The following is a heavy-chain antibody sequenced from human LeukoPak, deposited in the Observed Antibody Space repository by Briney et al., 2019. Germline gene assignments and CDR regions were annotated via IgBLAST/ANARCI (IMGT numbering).Heavy chain of an antibody. CDR2: IYPGDSDT. J-gene: IGHJ4*02. V-gene: IGHV5-51*01. D-gene: IGHD5-18*01. Sequence: GESLKISCKGSGYSFTTYWIGWVRQMPGKGLEWMGIIYPGDSDTRYSPSFQGQVTISADKSISTAYLQWSSLKASDTAMYYCARVDTSIDRPFDSWGQGTLVTVSS. CDR1: GYSFTTYW. CDR3: ARVDTSIDRPFDS.